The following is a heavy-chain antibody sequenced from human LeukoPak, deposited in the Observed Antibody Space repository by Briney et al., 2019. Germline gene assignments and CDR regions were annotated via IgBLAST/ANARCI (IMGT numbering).Heavy chain of an antibody. CDR3: ARGPRESGSGSYYKAYYYYMDV. CDR2: ISSSGSTI. Sequence: PGGPLRLSCAASGFTFSSYEMNWVRQAPGKGLEWVSYISSSGSTIYYADSVKGRFTISRDNAKNSLYLQMNSLRAEDTAVYYCARGPRESGSGSYYKAYYYYMDVWGKGTTVTISS. D-gene: IGHD3-10*01. CDR1: GFTFSSYE. J-gene: IGHJ6*03. V-gene: IGHV3-48*03.